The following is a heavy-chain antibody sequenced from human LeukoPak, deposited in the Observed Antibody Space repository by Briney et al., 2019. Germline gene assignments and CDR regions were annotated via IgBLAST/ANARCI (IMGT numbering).Heavy chain of an antibody. V-gene: IGHV3-7*03. CDR1: GFTFRTYW. CDR2: IKQDGNEK. J-gene: IGHJ4*02. Sequence: PGGSLRLSCAASGFTFRTYWMSWVRQAPGKGLEWVANIKQDGNEKYYVDSVKGRFTISRDNAKNSLDLQMNSLRAEDTAVYYCAKDRYYDSSGPPGYWGQGTLVTVSS. CDR3: AKDRYYDSSGPPGY. D-gene: IGHD3-22*01.